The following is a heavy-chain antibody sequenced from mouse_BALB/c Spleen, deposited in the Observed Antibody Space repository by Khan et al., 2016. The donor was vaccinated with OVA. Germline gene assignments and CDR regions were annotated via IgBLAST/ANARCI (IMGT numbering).Heavy chain of an antibody. CDR2: IYPGNSDT. J-gene: IGHJ3*01. V-gene: IGHV1-5*01. Sequence: VQLQQPGTVLARPGTSVKMSCKASGYTFTSYWMHWVKQRPGQGLEWIGAIYPGNSDTSYNQKFKGKAKLTAVTSTSTVYMELSSLTNEDSAVYYCTRFGYLFAYWGQGTLVTVSA. CDR3: TRFGYLFAY. D-gene: IGHD2-2*01. CDR1: GYTFTSYW.